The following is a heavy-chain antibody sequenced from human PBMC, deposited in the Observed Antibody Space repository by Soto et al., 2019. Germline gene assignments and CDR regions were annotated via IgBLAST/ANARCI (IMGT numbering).Heavy chain of an antibody. CDR2: ISWNSAPV. CDR1: GFSFHEHA. V-gene: IGHV3-9*01. Sequence: GGSLRLSCERSGFSFHEHAMFWVRQFPGKGMEWVSGISWNSAPVAYADAVTGRFTISRDNDKSSLYLQMDSLRPEDTAFYYCANDRYSSNDCGEFFDILGQGTLVTVSS. J-gene: IGHJ4*01. CDR3: ANDRYSSNDCGEFFDI. D-gene: IGHD3-10*01.